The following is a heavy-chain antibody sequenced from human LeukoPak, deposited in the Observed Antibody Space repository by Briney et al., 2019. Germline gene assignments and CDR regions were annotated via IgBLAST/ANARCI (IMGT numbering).Heavy chain of an antibody. D-gene: IGHD1-7*01. CDR1: GGSFSGYY. CDR2: INHSGST. V-gene: IGHV4-34*01. CDR3: ARYLGAVTGTTRPSSYYYGMDV. Sequence: PSETLSLTCAVYGGSFSGYYWNWIRQPPGKGLKWIGEINHSGSTNYNPSLKSRVTISVDTSKNQFSLKLSSVTAADTAVYYCARYLGAVTGTTRPSSYYYGMDVWGQGTTVTVS. J-gene: IGHJ6*02.